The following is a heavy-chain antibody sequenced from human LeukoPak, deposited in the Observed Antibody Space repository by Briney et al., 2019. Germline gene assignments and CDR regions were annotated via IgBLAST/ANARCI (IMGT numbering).Heavy chain of an antibody. CDR3: AREGSGSPHYGMDV. J-gene: IGHJ6*02. Sequence: GGSLRLSCAASGFTFDGYGMSWVRQAPGKGLEWVSGINWNGGTTGYADSVKGRFTISGDNAKNSLYLQMNSLRAEDTALYYCAREGSGSPHYGMDVWGQGTTVTVSS. D-gene: IGHD3-10*01. CDR1: GFTFDGYG. CDR2: INWNGGTT. V-gene: IGHV3-20*04.